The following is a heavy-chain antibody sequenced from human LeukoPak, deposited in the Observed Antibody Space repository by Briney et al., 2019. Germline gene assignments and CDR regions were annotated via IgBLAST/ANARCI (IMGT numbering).Heavy chain of an antibody. Sequence: SETLSLTCTVSGGSVSSGSYYWGWIGPPPGKGLEWLVYIYYSGRTNYNPSLKSRVIISVDTSKNQFALKLSSGTAADTAVYYCAGSVKYSSRDQIAFDPWGQGTLVTVAS. CDR3: AGSVKYSSRDQIAFDP. V-gene: IGHV4-61*01. J-gene: IGHJ5*02. D-gene: IGHD6-13*01. CDR1: GGSVSSGSYY. CDR2: IYYSGRT.